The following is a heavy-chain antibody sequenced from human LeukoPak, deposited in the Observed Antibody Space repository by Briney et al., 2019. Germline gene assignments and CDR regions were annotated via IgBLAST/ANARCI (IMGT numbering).Heavy chain of an antibody. D-gene: IGHD3-22*01. CDR2: ISYDGSNK. CDR1: GFTFSSDA. V-gene: IGHV3-30-3*01. Sequence: PGGSLRLSCAASGFTFSSDAMHWVRQAPGKGLEGVAVISYDGSNKYYADSVKGRFTISRDNSTNTLYLQMNSLRAEDTAVYYCARSTPYYYDSSHDYWGQGTLVTVSS. J-gene: IGHJ4*02. CDR3: ARSTPYYYDSSHDY.